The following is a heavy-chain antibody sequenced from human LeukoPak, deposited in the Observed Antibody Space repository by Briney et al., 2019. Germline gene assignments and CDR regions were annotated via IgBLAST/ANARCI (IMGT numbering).Heavy chain of an antibody. Sequence: GGALRLSCAASVFTFSSYEMNWVRQAPGKXLEWVSYCSSSGSTIYYADSVKGRFTIPREKPQNSLYLPMNRLRDEDKAVYYCARVVSKWVGAFWHHWGQGTLVTVSS. V-gene: IGHV3-48*03. CDR1: VFTFSSYE. D-gene: IGHD6-19*01. J-gene: IGHJ5*02. CDR3: ARVVSKWVGAFWHH. CDR2: CSSSGSTI.